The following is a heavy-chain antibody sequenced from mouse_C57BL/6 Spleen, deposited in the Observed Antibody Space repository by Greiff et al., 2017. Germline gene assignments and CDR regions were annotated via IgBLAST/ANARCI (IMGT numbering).Heavy chain of an antibody. J-gene: IGHJ1*03. CDR3: ARMGGNWYFDV. CDR2: ISSGSSTI. CDR1: GFTFSDYG. Sequence: EVQRVESGGGLVKPGGSLKLSCAASGFTFSDYGMHWVRQAPEKGLEWVAYISSGSSTIYYADTVKGRFTISRDNAKNTLFLQMTSLRSEDTAMYYCARMGGNWYFDVWGTGTTVTVSS. V-gene: IGHV5-17*01.